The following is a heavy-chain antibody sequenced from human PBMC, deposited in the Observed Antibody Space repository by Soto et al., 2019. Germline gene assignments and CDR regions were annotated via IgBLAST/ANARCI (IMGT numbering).Heavy chain of an antibody. CDR3: AGPLGGATYYYYGMDV. CDR2: IYYSGST. V-gene: IGHV4-61*01. D-gene: IGHD1-26*01. Sequence: PSETLSLTCTVSGGSVSSGSYYWSWIRQPPGKGLEWIGYIYYSGSTNYNPSLKSRVTISVDTSKNQFSLKLSSATAADTAVYYCAGPLGGATYYYYGMDVWGQGTTVTVSS. J-gene: IGHJ6*02. CDR1: GGSVSSGSYY.